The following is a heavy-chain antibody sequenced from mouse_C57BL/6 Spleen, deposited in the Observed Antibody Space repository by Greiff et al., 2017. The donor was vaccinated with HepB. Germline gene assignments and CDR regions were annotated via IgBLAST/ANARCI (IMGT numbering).Heavy chain of an antibody. J-gene: IGHJ2*01. CDR1: GFTFSDYY. V-gene: IGHV5-16*01. CDR3: ARVYDGYPYYFDY. D-gene: IGHD2-3*01. CDR2: INYDGSST. Sequence: EVQRVESEGGLVQPGSSMKLSCTASGFTFSDYYMAWVRQVPEKGLEWVANINYDGSSTYYLDSLKSRFIISRDNAKNILYLQMSSLKSEDTATYYCARVYDGYPYYFDYWGQGTTLTVSS.